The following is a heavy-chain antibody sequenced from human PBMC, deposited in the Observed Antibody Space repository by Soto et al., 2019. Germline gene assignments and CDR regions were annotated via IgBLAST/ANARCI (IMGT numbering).Heavy chain of an antibody. CDR1: GGSISSYY. D-gene: IGHD3-9*01. Sequence: QVQLQESGPGLVKPSETLSLTCTVSGGSISSYYWSWIRQPPGKGLEWIGYIYYSGSTNYNPSLKSRVTISVDTSKNQFSLKLSSVTAEDTAVYYCAGSGYDILTGYYYYGMDVWGQGTTVTVSS. J-gene: IGHJ6*02. CDR3: AGSGYDILTGYYYYGMDV. CDR2: IYYSGST. V-gene: IGHV4-59*01.